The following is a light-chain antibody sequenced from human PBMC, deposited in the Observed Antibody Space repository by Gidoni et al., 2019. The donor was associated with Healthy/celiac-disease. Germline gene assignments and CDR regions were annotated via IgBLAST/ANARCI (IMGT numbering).Light chain of an antibody. CDR3: QSYDSSLSGYV. CDR2: GNS. Sequence: QSVLTPPPSVSGAPGQRVTISCTGSSPNIGAGYDVHWYQPLPGTAPNLLIYGNSNRPSGVPDRFSGSKSGTSASLAITGLQAEDEADYYCQSYDSSLSGYVFGTGTKVTVL. J-gene: IGLJ1*01. CDR1: SPNIGAGYD. V-gene: IGLV1-40*01.